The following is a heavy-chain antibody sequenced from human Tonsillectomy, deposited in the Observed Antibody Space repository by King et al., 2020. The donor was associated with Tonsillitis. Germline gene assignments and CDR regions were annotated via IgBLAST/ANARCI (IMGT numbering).Heavy chain of an antibody. V-gene: IGHV4-39*01. D-gene: IGHD6-13*01. CDR3: AIHMSGSICFDY. CDR2: NYYSWST. CDR1: GGSISSSRYY. J-gene: IGHJ4*02. Sequence: QLQESGPGLVKPSETLSLTCTVSGGSISSSRYYWGWIRQPPGKGLEWIRSNYYSWSTYYNPSLRSRLTITVDTTKNQFSLNLYSVTAADTAVYYCAIHMSGSICFDYWGQGTLVTVSS.